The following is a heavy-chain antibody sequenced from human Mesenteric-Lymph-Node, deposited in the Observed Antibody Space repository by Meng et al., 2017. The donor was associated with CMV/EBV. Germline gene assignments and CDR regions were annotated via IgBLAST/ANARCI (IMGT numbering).Heavy chain of an antibody. CDR3: AKSRSSTPGIVDD. CDR1: GVSVTSGAYH. Sequence: QVQLQDSGPVLVKPSETLSLTCIVSGVSVTSGAYHWSWIRQSPGKGLEWIGYIYGTGITIYNPSLKSRVTILLGTSKNQFSLKLNSVTTADTAVYYCAKSRSSTPGIVDDWGQGTLVTVSS. J-gene: IGHJ4*02. V-gene: IGHV4-61*08. D-gene: IGHD2/OR15-2a*01. CDR2: IYGTGIT.